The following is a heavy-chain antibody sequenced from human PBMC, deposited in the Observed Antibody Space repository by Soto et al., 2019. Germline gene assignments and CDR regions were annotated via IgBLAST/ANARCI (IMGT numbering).Heavy chain of an antibody. Sequence: PSETLSLTYTVSGGSISSYYGSWIRQPPGKGLEWIGYIYYSGSTNYNPSLKSRVTISVDTSKNQFSLKLSSVTAADTAVYYCARHRRISMVRTAFDPWGQGTLVTVSS. CDR2: IYYSGST. CDR3: ARHRRISMVRTAFDP. V-gene: IGHV4-59*08. CDR1: GGSISSYY. J-gene: IGHJ5*02. D-gene: IGHD3-10*01.